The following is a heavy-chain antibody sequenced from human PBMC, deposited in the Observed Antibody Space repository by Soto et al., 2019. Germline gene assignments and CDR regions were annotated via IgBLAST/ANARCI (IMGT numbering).Heavy chain of an antibody. CDR3: ARGEVAAAGPPGTYYYYYGMDG. V-gene: IGHV4-31*03. CDR2: IYYSGST. J-gene: IGHJ6*02. Sequence: SETLSLTCTVSGGSISSGGYYWSWIRQHPGKGLEWIGYIYYSGSTYYNPSLKSRVTISVDTSKNQFSLKLSSVTAADTAVYYCARGEVAAAGPPGTYYYYYGMDGWGQGTTVTVSS. D-gene: IGHD6-13*01. CDR1: GGSISSGGYY.